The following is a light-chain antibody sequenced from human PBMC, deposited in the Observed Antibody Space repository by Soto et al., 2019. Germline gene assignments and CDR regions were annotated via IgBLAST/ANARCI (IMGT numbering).Light chain of an antibody. CDR3: QQYNDWPTIT. CDR1: ESVRSG. Sequence: EVVMTQSPATLSVPPGDRATLSCRASESVRSGLAWYQQKPGQAPRLLIYGGSIRAADVPDRFSGSGSGTEFTLTISTLQSEDFPVYYCQQYNDWPTITFGQGTRLEAK. J-gene: IGKJ5*01. CDR2: GGS. V-gene: IGKV3-15*01.